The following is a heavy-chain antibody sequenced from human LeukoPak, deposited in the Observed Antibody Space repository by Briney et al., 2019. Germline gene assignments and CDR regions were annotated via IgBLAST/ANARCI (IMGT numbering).Heavy chain of an antibody. Sequence: PGGSLRLSCAASGFTFSNAWMTWVRQPPGKGLEWVGRLKSKTDGGTTDYAAPVKGRLTTSRDDSKNTLYLQMNSLKTEDTAVYYCTTGKYGDYYFDNWGQGTLVTVSS. CDR2: LKSKTDGGTT. D-gene: IGHD4-17*01. CDR3: TTGKYGDYYFDN. J-gene: IGHJ4*02. CDR1: GFTFSNAW. V-gene: IGHV3-15*01.